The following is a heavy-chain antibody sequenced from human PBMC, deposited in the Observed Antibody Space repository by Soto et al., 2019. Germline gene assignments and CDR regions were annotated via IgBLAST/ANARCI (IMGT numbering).Heavy chain of an antibody. CDR2: IHYTGST. CDR1: GGSISRVGYY. V-gene: IGHV4-31*03. J-gene: IGHJ2*01. D-gene: IGHD2-8*01. Sequence: QVQLQESGPGLVKPSQTLSLTCIVSGGSISRVGYYWSWIRQHPGTGLEWIAYIHYTGSTYYNPSLKSRVTISVDTSQNQFSLKVNSVTAADPAVYYCAREIPGQNGFDLWGRGTLVTVSS. CDR3: AREIPGQNGFDL.